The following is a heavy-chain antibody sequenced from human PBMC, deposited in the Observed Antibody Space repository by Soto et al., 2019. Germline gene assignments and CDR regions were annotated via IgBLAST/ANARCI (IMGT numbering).Heavy chain of an antibody. V-gene: IGHV3-11*01. CDR3: ARDPDASRRDGYNFAAVYYYYGMDV. Sequence: QVQLVESGGGLVKPGGSLRLSCAASGFTFSDHYMSWIRQAPGKGLEWVSYISSSGSTIYYADSVKGRFTISRDNAKNSLYLQMNSLRAEDTAVYYCARDPDASRRDGYNFAAVYYYYGMDVWGQGTTVTVSS. J-gene: IGHJ6*02. CDR2: ISSSGSTI. CDR1: GFTFSDHY. D-gene: IGHD5-12*01.